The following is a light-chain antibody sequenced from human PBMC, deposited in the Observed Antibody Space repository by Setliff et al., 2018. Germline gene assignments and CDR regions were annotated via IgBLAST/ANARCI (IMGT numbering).Light chain of an antibody. J-gene: IGLJ1*01. CDR3: QSYDNSLSGSGL. CDR1: RSNIGAGYG. V-gene: IGLV1-40*01. Sequence: QSVLTQPPSVSGAPGQRVTISCTGSRSNIGAGYGVHWYRQFPGTAPKLLIYNDNNRPSGVPDRFSGSKPGTSASLAITGLQAEDEADYFCQSYDNSLSGSGLFGTGTKVTVL. CDR2: NDN.